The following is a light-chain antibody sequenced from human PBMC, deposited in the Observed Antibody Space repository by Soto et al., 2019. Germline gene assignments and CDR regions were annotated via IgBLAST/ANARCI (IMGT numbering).Light chain of an antibody. CDR1: SSDVGAYNY. J-gene: IGLJ3*02. CDR3: SSYTSSSTWL. V-gene: IGLV2-14*03. CDR2: XVS. Sequence: QSALTQPASVSGSPGQSITISCTGTSSDVGAYNYVSWYQQHPGKAPKLMIYXVSNRPSXXSNRFSGSKSANTASLTISGLQAGDEADYYCSSYTSSSTWLFGGGTKLTVL.